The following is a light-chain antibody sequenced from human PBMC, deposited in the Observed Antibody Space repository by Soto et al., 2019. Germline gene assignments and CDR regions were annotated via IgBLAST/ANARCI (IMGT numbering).Light chain of an antibody. CDR1: SSNIGSNT. V-gene: IGLV1-44*01. CDR3: VAWDDSLNGSYV. CDR2: SNN. Sequence: QSALTQPPSASGTPGQRVTISCSGSSSNIGSNTVNWYQQLPGTASKLLIYSNNQRPSEVPDRFSGSKSGTSASLAISGLQSEDEADYYCVAWDDSLNGSYVFGNGTKVTVL. J-gene: IGLJ1*01.